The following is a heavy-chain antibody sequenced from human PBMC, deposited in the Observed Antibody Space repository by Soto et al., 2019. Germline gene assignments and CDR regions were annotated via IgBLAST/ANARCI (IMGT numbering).Heavy chain of an antibody. V-gene: IGHV4-39*07. CDR1: GCSISSSSYY. CDR2: IFYSGST. J-gene: IGHJ3*02. CDR3: ARLSGGAFDI. D-gene: IGHD3-16*01. Sequence: SETLSLTCTVSGCSISSSSYYWGWIRQPPGKGLEWIGSIFYSGSTYYNPSLKSRVTISVDTSKNQFSLKLSSVTAADTAVYYCARLSGGAFDIWGQGTMVTVSS.